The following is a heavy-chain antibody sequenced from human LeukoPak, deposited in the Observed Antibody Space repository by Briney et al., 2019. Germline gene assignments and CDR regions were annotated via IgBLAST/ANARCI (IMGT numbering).Heavy chain of an antibody. CDR2: IYYSGST. Sequence: SQTLSLTCTVSGGSISSGGYYWSWIRQHPGKGLEWIGYIYYSGSTYYNPSLKSRDTISVDTSKNQFSLKLSSVTAADTAVYYCAGDRSGYYFDYWGQGTLVTVSS. J-gene: IGHJ4*02. CDR1: GGSISSGGYY. V-gene: IGHV4-31*03. D-gene: IGHD3-3*01. CDR3: AGDRSGYYFDY.